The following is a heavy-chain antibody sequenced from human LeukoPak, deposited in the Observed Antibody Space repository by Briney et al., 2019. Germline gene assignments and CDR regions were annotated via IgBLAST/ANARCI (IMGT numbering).Heavy chain of an antibody. V-gene: IGHV4-39*01. Sequence: PSETLSLTCTVSGGSISSSSYYWGWIRQPPGKGLEWIGSIYYSGSTYYNPSLKSRVTISVDTSKNQFSLKLSSVTAADTAVYYCARRRGLGVDGDYVPVYFDYWGQGTLVTVSS. D-gene: IGHD4-17*01. CDR1: GGSISSSSYY. CDR3: ARRRGLGVDGDYVPVYFDY. CDR2: IYYSGST. J-gene: IGHJ4*02.